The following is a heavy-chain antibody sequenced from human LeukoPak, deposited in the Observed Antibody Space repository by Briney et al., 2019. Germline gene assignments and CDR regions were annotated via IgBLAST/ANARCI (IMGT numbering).Heavy chain of an antibody. J-gene: IGHJ4*02. D-gene: IGHD4-17*01. CDR2: MNPNSGNT. CDR3: ARYFLDDYGDSDLGY. Sequence: ASVKVSCKASGGTFSSYAINWVRQATGQGLEWMGWMNPNSGNTGYAQKFQGRVTMTRNTSISTAYMELSSLRSEDTAVYYCARYFLDDYGDSDLGYWGQGTLVTVSS. V-gene: IGHV1-8*02. CDR1: GGTFSSYA.